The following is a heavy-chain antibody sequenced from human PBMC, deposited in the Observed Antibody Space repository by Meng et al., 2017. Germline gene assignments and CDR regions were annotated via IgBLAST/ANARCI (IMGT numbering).Heavy chain of an antibody. V-gene: IGHV3-9*01. CDR1: GFTFDDYA. CDR3: AKDMTYDSSGQGVYFAY. Sequence: SLKISCAASGFTFDDYAMHWVRQAPGKGLEWVSGISWNSGSIGYADSVKGRFTISRDNAKNSTYLQMNSLRAEDTALYYCAKDMTYDSSGQGVYFAYWGQGTLVTVSS. J-gene: IGHJ4*02. D-gene: IGHD3-22*01. CDR2: ISWNSGSI.